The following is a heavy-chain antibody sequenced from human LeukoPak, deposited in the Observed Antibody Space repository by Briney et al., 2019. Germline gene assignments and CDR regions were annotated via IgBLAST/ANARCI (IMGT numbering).Heavy chain of an antibody. J-gene: IGHJ3*02. D-gene: IGHD4-23*01. CDR3: ARAEVSSDLNYGGNHDAFDI. Sequence: PSETLSLTCTVSGGSISSYYWSWIRQPPGKGLERIGYIYYSGSTNYNPSLKSRVTISVDTSKNQFSLKLSSVTAADTAVYYCARAEVSSDLNYGGNHDAFDIWGQGTMVTVSS. CDR2: IYYSGST. V-gene: IGHV4-59*01. CDR1: GGSISSYY.